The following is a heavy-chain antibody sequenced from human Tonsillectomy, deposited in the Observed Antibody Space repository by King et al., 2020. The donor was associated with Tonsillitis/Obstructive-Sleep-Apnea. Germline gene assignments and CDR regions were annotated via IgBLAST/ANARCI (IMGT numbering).Heavy chain of an antibody. CDR2: IAFDGSKR. J-gene: IGHJ6*02. Sequence: VQLVESGGGVVQPGRSLRLSCAASGFTFSSYGMHWVRQAPGKGLEWVAFIAFDGSKRYYADSVKGRFTISRDNFKNTLHLQMNSLRAEDTALYYCAKNPEVPAATPSYYYYGMDVWGQGTTVTVSS. CDR3: AKNPEVPAATPSYYYYGMDV. D-gene: IGHD2-2*01. V-gene: IGHV3-30*18. CDR1: GFTFSSYG.